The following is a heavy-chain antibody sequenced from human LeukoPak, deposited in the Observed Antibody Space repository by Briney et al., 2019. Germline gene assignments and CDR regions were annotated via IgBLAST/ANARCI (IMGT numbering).Heavy chain of an antibody. V-gene: IGHV4-4*09. Sequence: SETLSLTCTVSGGSISSYYWSWIRQPPGKGLEWVGYIYTSGSTNYNPSLKSRVTISVDTSKNQFSLKLSSVTAADTAVYYCARGGEWELSRYYYYYGMDVWGQGTTVTVSS. CDR3: ARGGEWELSRYYYYYGMDV. J-gene: IGHJ6*02. CDR1: GGSISSYY. CDR2: IYTSGST. D-gene: IGHD1-26*01.